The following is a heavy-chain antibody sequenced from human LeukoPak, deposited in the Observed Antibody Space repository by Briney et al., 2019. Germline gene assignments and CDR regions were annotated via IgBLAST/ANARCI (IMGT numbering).Heavy chain of an antibody. D-gene: IGHD6-19*01. CDR3: TTYSSGWYGAFDI. J-gene: IGHJ3*02. CDR1: GFTFSNVW. CDR2: IKSKTDGGTT. Sequence: GGSLRLSCAASGFTFSNVWMSWVRQAPGKGLEWVGRIKSKTDGGTTDYAAPVKGRFTISRDDSKNTLYLQMNSLKTEDTAVYYCTTYSSGWYGAFDIWGQGTMVTVSS. V-gene: IGHV3-15*01.